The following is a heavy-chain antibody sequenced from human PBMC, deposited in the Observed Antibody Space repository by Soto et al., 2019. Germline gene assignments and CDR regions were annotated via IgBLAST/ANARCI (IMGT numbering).Heavy chain of an antibody. CDR1: GGPISSGGYF. Sequence: QVQLQESGPGLVKPSQPPSLTCTVSGGPISSGGYFWGWIREHPGKGLEWIGFIYYSGSTYYKPPLKSRVTMSVDTEKNHSALKLSAGTAGDTAVYYCAIEGGARYYDYGMDVWVQGPTVTVSS. CDR3: AIEGGARYYDYGMDV. D-gene: IGHD1-26*01. V-gene: IGHV4-31*03. J-gene: IGHJ6*02. CDR2: IYYSGST.